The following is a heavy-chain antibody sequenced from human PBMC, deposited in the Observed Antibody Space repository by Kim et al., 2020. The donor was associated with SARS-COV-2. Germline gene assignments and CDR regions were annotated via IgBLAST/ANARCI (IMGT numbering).Heavy chain of an antibody. CDR2: ISSSSSYI. CDR3: ARDSDSSGYAHS. J-gene: IGHJ4*03. V-gene: IGHV3-21*04. D-gene: IGHD3-22*01. Sequence: GGSLRLSCAASGFTFSSYTMNWVRQAPGKGLEWVSSISSSSSYIYYADSLKGRFTISRDNANNALYLQMNSLRAEDTALYYCARDSDSSGYAHSWGQGT. CDR1: GFTFSSYT.